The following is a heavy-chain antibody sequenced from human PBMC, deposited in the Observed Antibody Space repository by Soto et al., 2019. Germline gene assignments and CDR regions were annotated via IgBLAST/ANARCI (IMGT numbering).Heavy chain of an antibody. Sequence: GASVKVSCKASGGTFSSYTISWVRQAPGQGLEWMGRIIPILGIANYAQKFQGRVTITADKSTSTAYMELSSLRSEDTAVYYCARGGGGRRATFGHLRYWGQGTLVTVSS. CDR3: ARGGGGRRATFGHLRY. V-gene: IGHV1-69*02. J-gene: IGHJ4*02. D-gene: IGHD3-10*02. CDR1: GGTFSSYT. CDR2: IIPILGIA.